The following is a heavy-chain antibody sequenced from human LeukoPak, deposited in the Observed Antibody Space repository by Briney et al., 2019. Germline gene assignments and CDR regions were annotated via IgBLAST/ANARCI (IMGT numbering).Heavy chain of an antibody. J-gene: IGHJ4*02. Sequence: GGSLRLSCAASGFTFSDYYMSWIRQAPGKGLEWVSYISSSSTIYYADSVKGRFTISRDNAKNSLYLQMNSLRAEDTAVYYCAHARDSSGWYGGFDYWGQGTLVTVSS. V-gene: IGHV3-11*01. CDR1: GFTFSDYY. D-gene: IGHD6-19*01. CDR3: AHARDSSGWYGGFDY. CDR2: ISSSSTI.